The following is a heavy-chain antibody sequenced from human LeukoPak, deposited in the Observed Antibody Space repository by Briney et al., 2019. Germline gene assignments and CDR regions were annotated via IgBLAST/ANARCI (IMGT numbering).Heavy chain of an antibody. D-gene: IGHD3-3*01. CDR3: ARAFGLAIFGVVPRFDP. Sequence: GGSLRLSCAASGFTFSSYWMSWVRQAPGKGLEWVANIKQDGSEKYYVDSVKGRFTISRDNAKNSLYLQMNSLRAEDTAVYYCARAFGLAIFGVVPRFDPWGQGTLVTVSS. CDR2: IKQDGSEK. V-gene: IGHV3-7*04. CDR1: GFTFSSYW. J-gene: IGHJ5*02.